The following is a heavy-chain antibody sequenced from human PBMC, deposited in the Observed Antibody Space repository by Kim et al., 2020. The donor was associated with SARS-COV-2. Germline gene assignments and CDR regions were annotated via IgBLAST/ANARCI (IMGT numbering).Heavy chain of an antibody. J-gene: IGHJ1*01. V-gene: IGHV4-39*01. CDR3: ARVVRHSLYSSGWYGHFQH. Sequence: SRVTISVDTSKNQFSLKLSSVTAADTAVYYCARVVRHSLYSSGWYGHFQHWGQGTLVTVSS. D-gene: IGHD6-19*01.